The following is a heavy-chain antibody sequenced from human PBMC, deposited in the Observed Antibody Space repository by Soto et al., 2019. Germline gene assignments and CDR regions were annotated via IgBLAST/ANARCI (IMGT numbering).Heavy chain of an antibody. J-gene: IGHJ5*02. CDR3: VPSNWFDP. CDR2: IYHSGST. CDR1: GGSISSSNL. V-gene: IGHV4-4*02. Sequence: PSETMSLTCAVSGGSISSSNLWSWVRQPPGKGLEWIGEIYHSGSTNYNPSLKSRVTISVDTSKNQFSLKLSSVTAADTAVYYCVPSNWFDPWGQGTLVTVSS.